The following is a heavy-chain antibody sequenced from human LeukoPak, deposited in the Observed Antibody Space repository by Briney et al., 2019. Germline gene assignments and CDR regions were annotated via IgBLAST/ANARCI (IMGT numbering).Heavy chain of an antibody. CDR1: GFTFSSYE. J-gene: IGHJ6*03. D-gene: IGHD2-8*01. CDR3: ARVPVMDFYYYSYMDV. CDR2: ISSSGSTI. Sequence: GGSLRLSCAASGFTFSSYEMNRVRQAPGKGLEWVSYISSSGSTIYYADSVKGRFTISRDNAKNSLYLQMNSLRAEDTALYYCARVPVMDFYYYSYMDVWGKGTTVTVSS. V-gene: IGHV3-48*03.